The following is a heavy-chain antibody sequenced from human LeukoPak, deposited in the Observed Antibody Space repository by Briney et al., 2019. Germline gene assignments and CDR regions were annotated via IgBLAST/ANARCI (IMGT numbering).Heavy chain of an antibody. Sequence: PGGSLRLSCAASGFTFSSYSMNWVRQAPGKGLEWVSSISRSSSYIYYADSVKGRFTISRDNAKNSLYLQMNSLRAEDTAVYYCARDSGTNNRITMIVVVIGAFDIWGQGTMVTVSS. J-gene: IGHJ3*02. CDR1: GFTFSSYS. CDR2: ISRSSSYI. D-gene: IGHD3-22*01. CDR3: ARDSGTNNRITMIVVVIGAFDI. V-gene: IGHV3-21*01.